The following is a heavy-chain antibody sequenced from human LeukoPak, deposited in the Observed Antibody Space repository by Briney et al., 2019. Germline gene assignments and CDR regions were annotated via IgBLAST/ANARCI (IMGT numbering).Heavy chain of an antibody. V-gene: IGHV4-59*01. CDR1: GGSISSYY. Sequence: SETLSLTCTVSGGSISSYYWSWIRQPPGKGLEWIGYIYYSGSTNYNPSLKSRVTISVDTSKNQFSLKLSSVTAADTAVYYCARMGIQLTVHDAFDIWGQGTMVTVSS. D-gene: IGHD5-18*01. CDR2: IYYSGST. CDR3: ARMGIQLTVHDAFDI. J-gene: IGHJ3*02.